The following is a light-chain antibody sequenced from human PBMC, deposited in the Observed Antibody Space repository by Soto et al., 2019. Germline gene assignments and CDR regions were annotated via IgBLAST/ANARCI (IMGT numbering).Light chain of an antibody. V-gene: IGKV1-33*01. Sequence: DIQMTQSPSSLSASVGDRVTITCQASQDISNYLNWYQQKPGKAPKLLIYDASNVETGVPSRFSGSGSGTDFTFTISSLQPEDIATYDCQQYDNSYTFGQGTKLEIK. CDR1: QDISNY. CDR3: QQYDNSYT. J-gene: IGKJ2*01. CDR2: DAS.